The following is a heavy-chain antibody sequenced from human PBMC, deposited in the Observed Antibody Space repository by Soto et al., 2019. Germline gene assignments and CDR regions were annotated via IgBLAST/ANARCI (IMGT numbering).Heavy chain of an antibody. J-gene: IGHJ3*02. CDR2: IKHSGSS. CDR3: ARGGSSDWQVALDI. CDR1: AGSFSHYY. V-gene: IGHV4-34*01. Sequence: QVQQQPWGAGLLKPSETLSLTCAVNAGSFSHYYWNWIRQSPGKGLEWIGKIKHSGSSNYKPSLRSRVSISVDMSKNQVSLRLSSVTAADTAAYYCARGGSSDWQVALDIWGQGTMVTVSS. D-gene: IGHD6-25*01.